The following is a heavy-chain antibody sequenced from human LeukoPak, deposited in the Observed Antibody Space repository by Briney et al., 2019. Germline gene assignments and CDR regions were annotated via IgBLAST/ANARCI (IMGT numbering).Heavy chain of an antibody. V-gene: IGHV3-49*03. CDR2: ISAKAYGGTT. CDR3: SRFRRFGYYDSWSPDYFFY. CDR1: GCSFGDFG. Sequence: PGGSLRLSCTASGCSFGDFGMSWSRQAPGKGLEWVGLISAKAYGGTTEYAASVKHRFTISRDDSKSIAYLQMNRQKTEDTAVYYCSRFRRFGYYDSWSPDYFFYWGQGALVTVSS. J-gene: IGHJ4*02. D-gene: IGHD3-3*01.